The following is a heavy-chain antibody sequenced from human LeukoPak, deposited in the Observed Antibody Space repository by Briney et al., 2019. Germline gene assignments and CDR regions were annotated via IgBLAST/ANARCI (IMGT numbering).Heavy chain of an antibody. D-gene: IGHD4/OR15-4a*01. CDR3: ARTMVPTRYFDY. CDR1: GGSISSGSSY. Sequence: SETLSLTCTVSGGSISSGSSYWGWIRQPPGKGLEWIGNIFYSGSTYYNPSLKSRVTISVDTSKSQFSLKLSSVTAADTAVYYCARTMVPTRYFDYWGQGTLVTVSS. J-gene: IGHJ4*02. V-gene: IGHV4-39*07. CDR2: IFYSGST.